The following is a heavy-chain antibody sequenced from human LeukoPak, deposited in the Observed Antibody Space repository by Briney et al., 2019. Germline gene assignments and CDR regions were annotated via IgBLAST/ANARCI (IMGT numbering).Heavy chain of an antibody. CDR2: ITSSNSYI. V-gene: IGHV3-21*01. CDR3: AREDGSGWYAGDAFDM. CDR1: AFTLSSFN. D-gene: IGHD6-13*01. Sequence: GGSLRLSRAASAFTLSSFNMNWVRHAPGKGLEWVSSITSSNSYIYYADSVKGRFTISRDDAKNSLYLQMNSLRAEDTAVYYCAREDGSGWYAGDAFDMWGQGTTVTVSS. J-gene: IGHJ3*02.